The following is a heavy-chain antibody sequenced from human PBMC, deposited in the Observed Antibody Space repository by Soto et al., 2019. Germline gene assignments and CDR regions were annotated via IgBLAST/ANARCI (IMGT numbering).Heavy chain of an antibody. V-gene: IGHV1-8*01. CDR1: GYTFTSYD. J-gene: IGHJ5*02. CDR2: MNPNSGNT. D-gene: IGHD6-13*01. Sequence: QVQLVQSGAEVKKPGASVKVSCKASGYTFTSYDINWVRQATGQGLEWMGWMNPNSGNTGYAQKFQGGVTMTRKTSISTAYMELSSQRSEDTAVYYCARGSSIAAAGLGFDPWGQGTLVTVSS. CDR3: ARGSSIAAAGLGFDP.